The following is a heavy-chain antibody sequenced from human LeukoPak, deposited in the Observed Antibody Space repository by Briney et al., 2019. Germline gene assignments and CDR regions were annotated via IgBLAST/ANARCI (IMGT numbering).Heavy chain of an antibody. CDR3: ARDHDYGDYGTYEDY. J-gene: IGHJ4*02. Sequence: SQTLSLTCAISGDCVSSNSAAWNWIRQYPSRGLEWLGKAYYRSKWSNAYAVSVKSRITINPDTSKNQFSLQLNSVTPEDTAVYYCARDHDYGDYGTYEDYWGQGTLVTVSS. D-gene: IGHD4-17*01. CDR2: AYYRSKWSN. CDR1: GDCVSSNSAA. V-gene: IGHV6-1*01.